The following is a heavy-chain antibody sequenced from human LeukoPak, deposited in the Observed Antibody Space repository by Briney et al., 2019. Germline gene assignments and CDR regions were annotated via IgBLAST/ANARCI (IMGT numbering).Heavy chain of an antibody. CDR1: GGSISSSSYY. CDR3: ARGRGYYGSGSYRIYYSDY. J-gene: IGHJ4*02. Sequence: SETLSLTCTVSGGSISSSSYYWGWIRQPPGKGLEWIGEINHSGSTNYNPSLKSRVTISVDTSKNQFSLKLSSVTAADTAVYYCARGRGYYGSGSYRIYYSDYWGQGTLVTVSS. V-gene: IGHV4-39*07. D-gene: IGHD3-10*01. CDR2: INHSGST.